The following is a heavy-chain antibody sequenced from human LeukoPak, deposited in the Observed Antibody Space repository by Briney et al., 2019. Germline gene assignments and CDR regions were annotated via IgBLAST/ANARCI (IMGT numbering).Heavy chain of an antibody. CDR3: ARAKAAAGIFTWFDP. CDR1: GFTFSSYS. D-gene: IGHD6-13*01. J-gene: IGHJ5*02. CDR2: ISSSSSTI. Sequence: GGSLRLSCAASGFTFSSYSMNWVRQAPGKGLEWVSYISSSSSTIYYADSVKGRFTISRDNAKNSLYLQMNSLRAEDTAVYYCARAKAAAGIFTWFDPWGQGTLVTVSS. V-gene: IGHV3-48*01.